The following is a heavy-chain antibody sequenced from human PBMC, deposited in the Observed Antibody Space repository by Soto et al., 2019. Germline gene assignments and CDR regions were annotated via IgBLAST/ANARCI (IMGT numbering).Heavy chain of an antibody. CDR3: ARYSGSYCHGDYYYGIDV. Sequence: PGGSLRLSCAASGFTFSDYYLTWIRQAPGKGLEWVSLVSSASCNTNYADSVKGRFTISRDNTNNSLYLQMNSLRVEDTAVYYCARYSGSYCHGDYYYGIDVWGQGTTVTVSS. CDR1: GFTFSDYY. D-gene: IGHD1-26*01. CDR2: VSSASCNT. V-gene: IGHV3-11*06. J-gene: IGHJ6*02.